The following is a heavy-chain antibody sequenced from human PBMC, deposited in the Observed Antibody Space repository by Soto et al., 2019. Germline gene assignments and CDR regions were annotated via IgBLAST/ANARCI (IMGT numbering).Heavy chain of an antibody. CDR3: ARGGDCSSTSCYTPNYYDGMDV. J-gene: IGHJ6*02. Sequence: VQVVQSGAEVKKPGASVKVSCQASGYNFASYTISWVRQAPGQGLEWMGWISAYNGERNYAPKFQGRVTMTTDRSTSTAYMGLRSLTSADTAVYYCARGGDCSSTSCYTPNYYDGMDVWGQGTTVTVS. D-gene: IGHD2-2*02. V-gene: IGHV1-18*01. CDR1: GYNFASYT. CDR2: ISAYNGER.